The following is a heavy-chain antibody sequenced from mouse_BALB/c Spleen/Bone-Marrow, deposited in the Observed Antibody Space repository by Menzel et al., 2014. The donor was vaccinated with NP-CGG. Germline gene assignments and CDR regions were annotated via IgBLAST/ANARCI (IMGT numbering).Heavy chain of an antibody. CDR2: ISPGDGRT. CDR3: ARDYDGYAMDY. J-gene: IGHJ4*01. Sequence: QYGPAPVTPGASVKLPCKANGYTFTSYFIHWVKQRPGQGLEWIGWISPGDGRTKYTEKFKGKTTLTADKSSSTAYMLLSSQTSEDSAIYFCARDYDGYAMDYFGQCTAVPDS. V-gene: IGHV1S56*01. D-gene: IGHD2-4*01. CDR1: GYTFTSYF.